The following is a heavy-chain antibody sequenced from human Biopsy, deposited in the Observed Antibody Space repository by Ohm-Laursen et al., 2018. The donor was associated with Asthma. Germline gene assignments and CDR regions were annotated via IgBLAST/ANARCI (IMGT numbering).Heavy chain of an antibody. CDR3: ARKAGSCISRDCYSLDF. D-gene: IGHD2-15*01. V-gene: IGHV1-69*13. J-gene: IGHJ4*02. CDR1: GGTFNTYV. Sequence: SVKASCKPLGGTFNTYVIGWVRHAPGQGLEWMGWINSVFGTTTYPQKFQDRVTITADDSTSTVYMELSSLRSEDTAVYYCARKAGSCISRDCYSLDFWGQGTLVTVSS. CDR2: INSVFGTT.